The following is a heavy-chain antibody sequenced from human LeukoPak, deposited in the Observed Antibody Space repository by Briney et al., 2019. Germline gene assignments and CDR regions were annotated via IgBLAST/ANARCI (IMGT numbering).Heavy chain of an antibody. D-gene: IGHD2-2*01. V-gene: IGHV4-34*01. Sequence: PSETLSLTCAVYGGSFSGYYWSWIRQPPGKGLEWIGEINHSGSTNYNPSLKSRVTISVDTSKNQFSLKLSSVTAADTAVYYCARRADIVVVPAAQNGRNWFDPWGQGTLVTVSS. J-gene: IGHJ5*02. CDR1: GGSFSGYY. CDR2: INHSGST. CDR3: ARRADIVVVPAAQNGRNWFDP.